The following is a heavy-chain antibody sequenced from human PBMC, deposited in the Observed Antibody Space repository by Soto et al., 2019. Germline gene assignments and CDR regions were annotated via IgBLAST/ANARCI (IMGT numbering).Heavy chain of an antibody. CDR2: IIPIFGTA. CDR1: GGTFSSYA. D-gene: IGHD5-12*01. J-gene: IGHJ4*02. Sequence: QVQLVQSGAEVQKPGSSVKVSCKASGGTFSSYAISWVRQAPGQGLEWMGGIIPIFGTANYAKKFQGRVTITADESTSTAYMELSSLRSEDTAVYYCATPLRDGYNLRPTYYFDYWGQGTLVTVSS. CDR3: ATPLRDGYNLRPTYYFDY. V-gene: IGHV1-69*01.